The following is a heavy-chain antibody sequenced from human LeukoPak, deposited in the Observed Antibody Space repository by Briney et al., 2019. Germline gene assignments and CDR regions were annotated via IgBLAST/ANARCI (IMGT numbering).Heavy chain of an antibody. J-gene: IGHJ4*02. Sequence: GASVKVSCKASGYTFTSYSMNWVRQAPGQGLEWLGWINTNTGNPTYAQGFTGRFVFSLYTSVNTAYLQISSLKAEDTAVYYCAKDFVVVPGLVNYFDSWGQGTLVTVSA. V-gene: IGHV7-4-1*02. D-gene: IGHD2-15*01. CDR3: AKDFVVVPGLVNYFDS. CDR1: GYTFTSYS. CDR2: INTNTGNP.